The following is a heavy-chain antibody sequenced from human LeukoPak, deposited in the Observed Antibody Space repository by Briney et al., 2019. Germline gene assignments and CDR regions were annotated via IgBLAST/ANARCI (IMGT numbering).Heavy chain of an antibody. Sequence: PGGSLRLPCAASGFTFSDAWMSWVRQAPGKGLEWVSAISGSGGSTYYADSVKGRFTISRDNSKNTLYLQMNSLRAEDTAVYYCANPGTPSSDYWGQGTLVTVSS. CDR1: GFTFSDAW. J-gene: IGHJ4*02. CDR2: ISGSGGST. CDR3: ANPGTPSSDY. V-gene: IGHV3-23*01. D-gene: IGHD1-1*01.